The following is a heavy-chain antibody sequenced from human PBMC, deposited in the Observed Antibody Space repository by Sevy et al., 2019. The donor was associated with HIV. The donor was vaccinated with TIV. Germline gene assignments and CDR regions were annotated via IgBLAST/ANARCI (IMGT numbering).Heavy chain of an antibody. CDR2: IYYSGST. J-gene: IGHJ6*02. D-gene: IGHD3-3*01. Sequence: SEILSLNCTVSGGSISSSSYYWGWIRQPPGKGLEWIGSIYYSGSTYYNPSLKSRVTISVDTSKNQFSLKLSSVTAADTAVYYCARHAFIITIFGVSSYGMDVWGQGSTVTVS. CDR3: ARHAFIITIFGVSSYGMDV. CDR1: GGSISSSSYY. V-gene: IGHV4-39*01.